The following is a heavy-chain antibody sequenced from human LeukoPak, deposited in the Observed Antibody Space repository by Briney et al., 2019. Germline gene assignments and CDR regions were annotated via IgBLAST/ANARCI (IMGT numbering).Heavy chain of an antibody. D-gene: IGHD1-1*01. V-gene: IGHV6-1*01. CDR3: ARQLGAFDI. J-gene: IGHJ3*02. Sequence: SQTLSLTCAISGDSVSSNNPAWNWIRQSPSRGLEWLGSTYYRSKWYNDYAVSVKSRITINPDTSKNQFSLQLNSVTPEDTAVYYCARQLGAFDIWGQGTMVTVSS. CDR2: TYYRSKWYN. CDR1: GDSVSSNNPA.